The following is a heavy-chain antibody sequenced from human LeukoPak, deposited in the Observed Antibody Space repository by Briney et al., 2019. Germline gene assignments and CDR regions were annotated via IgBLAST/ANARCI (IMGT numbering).Heavy chain of an antibody. CDR2: IYYSGST. Sequence: SETLSLTCTVSGGSISSYYWSWIRQPPGKGLEWIGYIYYSGSTNYNPSLKSRVTISVDTSKNQFSLKLSSVTAADTAVYYCARARYGGNSNDAFDIWGQGTMVTVSS. J-gene: IGHJ3*02. CDR1: GGSISSYY. CDR3: ARARYGGNSNDAFDI. D-gene: IGHD4-23*01. V-gene: IGHV4-59*01.